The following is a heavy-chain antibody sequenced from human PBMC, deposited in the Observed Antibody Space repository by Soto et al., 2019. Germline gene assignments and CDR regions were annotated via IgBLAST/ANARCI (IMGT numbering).Heavy chain of an antibody. Sequence: QVQLVQSGAEVKKPGASVRVSCKASGYTFTSYDINWVRQAAGQGLEWMGWMNPISGNTGYAEKFPGRVTMTRDTSISTAYMELSSLRTEDTGVYYCARGVYGGGRVSDYWGQGTRVTVSS. CDR3: ARGVYGGGRVSDY. D-gene: IGHD4-17*01. J-gene: IGHJ4*02. V-gene: IGHV1-8*01. CDR2: MNPISGNT. CDR1: GYTFTSYD.